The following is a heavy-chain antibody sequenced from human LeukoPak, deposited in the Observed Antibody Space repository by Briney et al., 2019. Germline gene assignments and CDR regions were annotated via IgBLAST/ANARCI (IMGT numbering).Heavy chain of an antibody. CDR2: IYHSGTT. J-gene: IGHJ4*02. D-gene: IGHD4-17*01. CDR1: GYPISSGYY. CDR3: ASLRNNYNDNGDFPRY. V-gene: IGHV4-38-2*01. Sequence: SETLSLTCAVSGYPISSGYYWGWIRPPPGKGLEWIGHIYHSGTTYYNPSLKSRVTIPVDTSKHQFSLTLNPVTAAVTAVYYCASLRNNYNDNGDFPRYWGQGTLVTISS.